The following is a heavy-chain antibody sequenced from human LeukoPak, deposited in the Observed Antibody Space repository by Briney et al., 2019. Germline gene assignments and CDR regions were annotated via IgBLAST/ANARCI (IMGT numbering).Heavy chain of an antibody. J-gene: IGHJ3*02. V-gene: IGHV4-39*01. Sequence: PSETLSLTCTVSGGSISSSSYYWGWIRQPPGKGLEWIGSIYYSGSTYYNPSPKSRVTISVDTSKNQFSLKLSSVTAADTAVYYCAKIDAGATTYAFDIWGQGTMVTVSS. CDR1: GGSISSSSYY. CDR3: AKIDAGATTYAFDI. D-gene: IGHD1-26*01. CDR2: IYYSGST.